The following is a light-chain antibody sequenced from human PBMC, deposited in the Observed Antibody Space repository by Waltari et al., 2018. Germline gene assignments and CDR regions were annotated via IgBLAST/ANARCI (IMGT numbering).Light chain of an antibody. Sequence: EIVLTQSPGTLSLSPGERATLPCRASQSVSSTHLAWYQQKPGQAPRLLMYGASSRATGIPDRFSGSGSETDFTLTISRLEPEDFAVYYCQQYGTLITFGQGTRLEIK. J-gene: IGKJ5*01. V-gene: IGKV3-20*01. CDR2: GAS. CDR3: QQYGTLIT. CDR1: QSVSSTH.